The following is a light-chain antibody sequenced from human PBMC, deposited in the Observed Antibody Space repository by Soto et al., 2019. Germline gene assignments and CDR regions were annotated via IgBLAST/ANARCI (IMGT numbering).Light chain of an antibody. CDR1: SSDIGGYNY. J-gene: IGLJ1*01. Sequence: QSALTQPASVSGSPGQSITISCTGTSSDIGGYNYVSWYQQHPGKAPKLMLYEVSNRPSGVSNRFSGFKSGNTASLTITRLQAEDEADYYCNSYTSSSTLYVFGTGTKVTVL. CDR3: NSYTSSSTLYV. V-gene: IGLV2-14*01. CDR2: EVS.